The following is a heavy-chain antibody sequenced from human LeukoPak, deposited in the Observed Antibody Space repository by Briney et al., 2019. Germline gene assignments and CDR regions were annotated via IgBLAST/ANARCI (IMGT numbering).Heavy chain of an antibody. CDR2: ISYDGSNK. V-gene: IGHV3-30-3*01. CDR1: GFTFSSYA. D-gene: IGHD2-2*01. J-gene: IGHJ4*02. Sequence: GRSLRLSCAASGFTFSSYAMHWVRQAPGKGLEWVAVISYDGSNKYYADSVKGRFTISRDNSKNTLYLQMNSLRAEDTAVYYCARVPGIVVVPADYWGQGTLVTVSS. CDR3: ARVPGIVVVPADY.